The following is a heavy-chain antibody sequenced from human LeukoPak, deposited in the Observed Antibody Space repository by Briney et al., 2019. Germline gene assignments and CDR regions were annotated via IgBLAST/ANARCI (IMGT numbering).Heavy chain of an antibody. V-gene: IGHV3-23*01. CDR2: ISASGSRT. CDR1: GFVLSNYA. CDR3: AKHPQGAAGAHFDY. Sequence: PGGSLRLSCAASGFVLSNYAMSWVGQAPGKGLEWVSTISASGSRTYYTDSVKGRFSISRDNSRNTMYLQMNSLRAEDTAIYYCAKHPQGAAGAHFDYWGQGTLVTVSS. J-gene: IGHJ4*02. D-gene: IGHD6-13*01.